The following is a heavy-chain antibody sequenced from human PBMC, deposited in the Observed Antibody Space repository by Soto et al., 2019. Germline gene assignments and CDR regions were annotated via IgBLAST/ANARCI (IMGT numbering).Heavy chain of an antibody. CDR1: GDSMTNLF. Sequence: LTCSVSGDSMTNLFWNWIRQPPGKGLEWIGYVYYSGTTNYNPSLKSRVTISVDTSKNEFSLNLNSVTAADTAVYYCARGSRAYGGKFDQWGQGTLVTVSS. D-gene: IGHD4-17*01. V-gene: IGHV4-59*11. CDR3: ARGSRAYGGKFDQ. J-gene: IGHJ4*02. CDR2: VYYSGTT.